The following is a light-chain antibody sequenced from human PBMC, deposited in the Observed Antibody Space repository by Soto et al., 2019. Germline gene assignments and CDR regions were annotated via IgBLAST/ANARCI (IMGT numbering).Light chain of an antibody. CDR3: QHYGSSRT. J-gene: IGKJ1*01. CDR1: QTISSW. Sequence: DIQMTQSPSTLSGSVGDRVTITCRASQTISSWLAWYQQKPGKAPKLLIYAASSLQSGVPSRFSGSGSGTDFTLSISRLEPEDFAVYYCQHYGSSRTFGQGTKVDIK. V-gene: IGKV1-5*01. CDR2: AAS.